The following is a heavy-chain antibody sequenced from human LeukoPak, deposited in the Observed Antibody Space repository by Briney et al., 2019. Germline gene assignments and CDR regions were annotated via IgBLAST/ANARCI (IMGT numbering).Heavy chain of an antibody. CDR2: ISSSGSTI. Sequence: GGSLRLSCAASGFTFSSYEMNWVRQAPGKGLEWVSYISSSGSTIYYADSVKGRFTISRDNAKNSLYLQMNSLRAEDTAVYYCARSYGDYFDYWSQGTLVTVSS. CDR3: ARSYGDYFDY. D-gene: IGHD4-17*01. CDR1: GFTFSSYE. V-gene: IGHV3-48*03. J-gene: IGHJ4*02.